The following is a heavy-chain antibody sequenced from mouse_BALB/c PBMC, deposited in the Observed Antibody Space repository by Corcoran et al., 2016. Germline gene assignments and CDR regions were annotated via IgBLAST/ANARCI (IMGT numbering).Heavy chain of an antibody. CDR2: IYPYNDDT. CDR1: GYTFTSYV. D-gene: IGHD2-2*01. V-gene: IGHV1S136*01. Sequence: EVQLQQSGPELVKPGASVKMSCKASGYTFTSYVMHWVKQKPGQGLEWIGYIYPYNDDTKYNEEFKGKATLTSDKSSSTDYMELRSLTSEDSAVYYCAREVPGGYPFDYWGQGTTLTVSS. J-gene: IGHJ2*01. CDR3: AREVPGGYPFDY.